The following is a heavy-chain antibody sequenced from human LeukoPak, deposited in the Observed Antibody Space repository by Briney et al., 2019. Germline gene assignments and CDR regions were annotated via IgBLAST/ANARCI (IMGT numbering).Heavy chain of an antibody. D-gene: IGHD2-2*01. CDR3: ARSTRQDSVVVPAAPFDP. V-gene: IGHV3-64*01. Sequence: GGSLRLSCAASGFTFSSYAMHWARQAPGKGLEYVSAISSNGGSTYYANSVKGRFTISRDNSKNTLYLQMGSLRAEDMAVYYCARSTRQDSVVVPAAPFDPWGQGTLVTVSS. CDR2: ISSNGGST. J-gene: IGHJ5*02. CDR1: GFTFSSYA.